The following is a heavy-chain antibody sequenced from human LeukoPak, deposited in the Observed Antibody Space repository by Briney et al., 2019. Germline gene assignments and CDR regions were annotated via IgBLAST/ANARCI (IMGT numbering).Heavy chain of an antibody. V-gene: IGHV3-9*01. J-gene: IGHJ4*02. CDR1: GFTFDDYA. CDR3: AKDKGIAAAGHFDY. CDR2: ISWNSGSI. Sequence: GGSLRLSCAASGFTFDDYAMHWVRQAPGKGLEWVSGISWNSGSIGYADSVKGRFTISRDNAKNSLYLQMNSLGAEDTALYYCAKDKGIAAAGHFDYWGQGTLVTVSS. D-gene: IGHD6-13*01.